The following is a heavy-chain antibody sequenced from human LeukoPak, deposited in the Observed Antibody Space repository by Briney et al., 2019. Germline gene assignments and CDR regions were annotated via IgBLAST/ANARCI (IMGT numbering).Heavy chain of an antibody. D-gene: IGHD2-15*01. V-gene: IGHV3-30*03. J-gene: IGHJ6*02. CDR1: GFTFSSYA. CDR3: ARDLSGRCSGGSCLAYYYYGMDV. Sequence: PGTSLRPSCAASGFTFSSYAFSWVRQAPGKGLEWVSSISYDGRNQYYIDSVRGRFTISRDNSKNTLYLQMNSLRAEDTAVYYCARDLSGRCSGGSCLAYYYYGMDVWGQGTTVTVSS. CDR2: ISYDGRNQ.